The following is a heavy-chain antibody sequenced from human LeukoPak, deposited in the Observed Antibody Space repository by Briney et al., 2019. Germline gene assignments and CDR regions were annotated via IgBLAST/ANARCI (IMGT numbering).Heavy chain of an antibody. CDR2: IHYSGST. CDR3: GKSIASRGEIVFDI. CDR1: NGYITSYY. Sequence: PSETLSLTCNVSNGYITSYYWGWLRQPPGKGLEFIGYIHYSGSTNYNPSLKSRVAISAEKSKNQFSLKLSSVTAADTALYFCGKSIASRGEIVFDIWGQGTMVTVSS. J-gene: IGHJ3*02. D-gene: IGHD6-6*01. V-gene: IGHV4-59*01.